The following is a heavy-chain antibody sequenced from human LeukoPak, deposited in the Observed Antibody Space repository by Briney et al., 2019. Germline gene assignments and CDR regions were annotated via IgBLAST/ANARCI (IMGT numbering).Heavy chain of an antibody. CDR3: ARDKIVGATNLDY. V-gene: IGHV3-7*03. CDR1: GFSFRNYW. J-gene: IGHJ4*02. D-gene: IGHD1-26*01. CDR2: IKQEGGEI. Sequence: PGGSLRLSCAASGFSFRNYWMSWVRQVPGKGLEWVGNIKQEGGEIYYVDSVKGRFTISRDNAKNSLFLQMNSLRVEDTAIYYCARDKIVGATNLDYWGQGTLVTVSS.